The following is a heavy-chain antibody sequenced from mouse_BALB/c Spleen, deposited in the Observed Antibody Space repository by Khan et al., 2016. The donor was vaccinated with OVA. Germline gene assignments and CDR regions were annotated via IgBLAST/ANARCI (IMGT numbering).Heavy chain of an antibody. CDR3: SSSGYGFGAY. CDR2: INPGSGNV. V-gene: IGHV1-54*01. CDR1: GYAFTDYL. D-gene: IGHD3-2*02. Sequence: QVQLQQSGAELVRPGTSVKVSCKASGYAFTDYLIEWLKQRPGQGLEWIGMINPGSGNVNYNEKFKDRATLTADKSSSTAYMQLTSLTSDDSAVYCCSSSGYGFGAYWGPGTLVTVSA. J-gene: IGHJ3*01.